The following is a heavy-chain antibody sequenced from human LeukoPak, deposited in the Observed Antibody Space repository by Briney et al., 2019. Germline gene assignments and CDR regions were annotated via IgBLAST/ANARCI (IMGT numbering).Heavy chain of an antibody. CDR3: ARTNYGDYVMTWFDP. CDR1: GGSISSSSYY. D-gene: IGHD4-17*01. Sequence: SGTLSLTCTVSGGSISSSSYYWGCISQPPGKGLEWFGLIYNSGSTYYNPSLKSRVTMSVDTAKNQFYLKLRSVTAADTAVYYCARTNYGDYVMTWFDPWGQGTLVTVSS. J-gene: IGHJ5*02. V-gene: IGHV4-39*01. CDR2: IYNSGST.